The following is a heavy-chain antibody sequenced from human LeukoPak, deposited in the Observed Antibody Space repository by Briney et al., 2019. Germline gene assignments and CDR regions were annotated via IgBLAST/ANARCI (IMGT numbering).Heavy chain of an antibody. CDR2: IYPSGTT. D-gene: IGHD3-3*01. CDR1: GASISSFY. CDR3: ARGVPEYYDFWSGYFYYFDY. J-gene: IGHJ4*02. Sequence: SSETLSLTCTVSGASISSFYWNWVRQPAGKGLEWIGHIYPSGTTDYNPSLKIRVSMSIDTSKNQFSLRLSSVTAADTAVYYCARGVPEYYDFWSGYFYYFDYWGQGTLVTVSS. V-gene: IGHV4-4*07.